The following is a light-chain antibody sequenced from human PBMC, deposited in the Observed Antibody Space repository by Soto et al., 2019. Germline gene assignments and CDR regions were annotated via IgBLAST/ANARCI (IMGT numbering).Light chain of an antibody. CDR3: QQSKTFPLT. CDR1: QSISSW. J-gene: IGKJ4*01. CDR2: HAS. Sequence: DIQMTQSPSTLPASVGDRGSSTCRASQSISSWLAWYQQKPGTAPKLLIYHASTLESGVPSRFSGRGSGTDFSLTISNLQPEDFATYFCQQSKTFPLTFGGGTKVDIK. V-gene: IGKV1-5*01.